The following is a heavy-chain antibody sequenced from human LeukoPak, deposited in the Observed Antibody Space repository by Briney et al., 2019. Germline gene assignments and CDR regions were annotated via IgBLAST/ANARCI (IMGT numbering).Heavy chain of an antibody. V-gene: IGHV4-38-2*01. D-gene: IGHD6-19*01. Sequence: SETLSLTCAVSGYSISSGYYWGWIRQPPGKGLEWIGSIYHSGSTYYNPSLKSRVTISVDTSKNQFSLKLSSVTAADTAVYYCVRLGSSGWPLDFGYWGQGTLVTVSS. CDR1: GYSISSGYY. CDR2: IYHSGST. J-gene: IGHJ4*02. CDR3: VRLGSSGWPLDFGY.